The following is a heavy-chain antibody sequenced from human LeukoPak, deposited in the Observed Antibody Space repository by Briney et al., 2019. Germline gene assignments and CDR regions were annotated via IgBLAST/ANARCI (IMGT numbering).Heavy chain of an antibody. CDR1: GGSISSYY. V-gene: IGHV4-59*01. J-gene: IGHJ4*02. CDR3: ARVNYYGSGSYYKD. Sequence: SETLSLTCTDSGGSISSYYWSWIRQPPGKGLEWIGYIYYSGSTNYNPSLKSRVTISVDTSKNQFSLKPSSVTAADTAVYYCARVNYYGSGSYYKDWGQGTLVTVSS. D-gene: IGHD3-10*01. CDR2: IYYSGST.